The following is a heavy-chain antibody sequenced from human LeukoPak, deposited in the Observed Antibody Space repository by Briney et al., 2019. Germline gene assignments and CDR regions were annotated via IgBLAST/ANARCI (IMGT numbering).Heavy chain of an antibody. CDR1: GFSISSGYF. D-gene: IGHD2-2*01. Sequence: SETLSLTCAVSGFSISSGYFWAWVRRPPGKGLEWIGSIYYSGTTYYSPSLKSRVTISVDTSKNQFSLKLNSETAADTAMYYCARLAVVELPAARSNYFDYWGQGTLVTVSS. CDR3: ARLAVVELPAARSNYFDY. J-gene: IGHJ4*02. V-gene: IGHV4-38-2*01. CDR2: IYYSGTT.